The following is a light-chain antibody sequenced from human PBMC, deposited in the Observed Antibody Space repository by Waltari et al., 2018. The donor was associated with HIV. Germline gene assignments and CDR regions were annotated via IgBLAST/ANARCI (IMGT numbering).Light chain of an antibody. V-gene: IGLV1-47*01. CDR1: SSNIGSKY. J-gene: IGLJ3*02. Sequence: QSVLTQPPSASGTPGQRVTISCSGGSSNIGSKYVYWYQQLPGTAPKLLLYRNNQRPSGVPDRCSGSKSGTSASLAISGLRSEDEAEYFCATWDDSLSGWVFGGGTNLTVL. CDR2: RNN. CDR3: ATWDDSLSGWV.